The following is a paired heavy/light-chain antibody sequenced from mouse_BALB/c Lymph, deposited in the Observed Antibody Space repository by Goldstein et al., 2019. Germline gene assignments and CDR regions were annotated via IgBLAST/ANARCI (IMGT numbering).Heavy chain of an antibody. D-gene: IGHD1-1*01. CDR1: GYTFTNHH. V-gene: IGHV1S45*01. Sequence: VQLQQSGAELVRPGASVKISCKAFGYTFTNHHINWVKQRPGQGLDWIGYINPYNDYTSYNQKFKGKATLTVDKSSSTAYMELSSLTSEDSAVYYCAKDYYGSSDYAMDYWGQGTSVTVSS. CDR2: INPYNDYT. J-gene: IGHJ4*01. CDR3: AKDYYGSSDYAMDY.
Light chain of an antibody. CDR2: DTS. CDR3: QQWSSNPLT. CDR1: SSVSY. Sequence: QIVLTQSPAIMSASPGEKVTMTCSASSSVSYMHWYQQKSGTSPKRWIYDTSKLASGVPARFSGSGSGTSYSLTISSMEAEDAATYYCQQWSSNPLTFGAGTKLELK. V-gene: IGKV4-59*01. J-gene: IGKJ5*01.